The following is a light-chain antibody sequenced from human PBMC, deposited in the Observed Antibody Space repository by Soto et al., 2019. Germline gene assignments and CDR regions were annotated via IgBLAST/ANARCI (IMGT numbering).Light chain of an antibody. V-gene: IGLV2-8*01. Sequence: QSALTQPPSASGSPGQSVTISCTGTSSDIGGYNFVSWYQQHPGKAPKLMIYDVTKRPSWVPDRFSGSKSGNTASLTVSGLQAEDEADYYCASYAGVNNLLFGGGTKVTVL. CDR1: SSDIGGYNF. J-gene: IGLJ2*01. CDR3: ASYAGVNNLL. CDR2: DVT.